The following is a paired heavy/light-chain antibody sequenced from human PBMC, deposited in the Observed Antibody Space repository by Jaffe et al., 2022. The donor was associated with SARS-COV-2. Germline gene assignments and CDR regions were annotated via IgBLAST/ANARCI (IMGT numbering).Light chain of an antibody. CDR1: QTVSSRS. CDR2: GAS. V-gene: IGKV3-20*01. J-gene: IGKJ5*01. CDR3: QQYGSSPLT. Sequence: EIVLTQSPGTLSLSPGERATLSCRASQTVSSRSLVWYQHKLGHAPRLLIYGASSRATGIPDRFSGSGSGTDFTLTISRLEPEDFAVYYCQQYGSSPLTFGQGTRLEIK.
Heavy chain of an antibody. Sequence: QVQLVESGGGLVKPGGSLRLSCAASGFTFSDYYMSWIRQAPGKGLEWVSYISSSGSTIYYADSVKGRFTISRDNAKNSLYLQMNSLRAEDTAVYYCARGLLRTYGMDVWGQGTTVTVSS. D-gene: IGHD3-16*01. J-gene: IGHJ6*02. CDR1: GFTFSDYY. CDR3: ARGLLRTYGMDV. V-gene: IGHV3-11*01. CDR2: ISSSGSTI.